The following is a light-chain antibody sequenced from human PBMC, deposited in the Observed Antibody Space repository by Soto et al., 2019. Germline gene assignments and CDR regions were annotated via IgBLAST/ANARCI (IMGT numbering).Light chain of an antibody. CDR1: ESVSNY. CDR3: QHRGKWPRT. V-gene: IGKV3-11*01. Sequence: EIVLTQSPATLSLPPGERATLSCRASESVSNYLAWYQQKPGQAPRLLIYGASNRATGIPARFSGSGSGTDFTLTISSLEPEDFAVYYCQHRGKWPRTFGQGTKLEIK. J-gene: IGKJ2*01. CDR2: GAS.